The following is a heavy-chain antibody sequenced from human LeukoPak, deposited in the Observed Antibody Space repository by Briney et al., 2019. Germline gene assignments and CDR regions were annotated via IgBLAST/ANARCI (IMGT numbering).Heavy chain of an antibody. CDR3: ARGGGPYCGGDCYPHDAFDI. CDR1: GGTFSSYA. CDR2: IIPILGIA. D-gene: IGHD2-21*02. Sequence: ASVKVSCKASGGTFSSYAISWVRQAPGQGLEWMGRIIPILGIANYAQKFQGRVTITADKSTSTAYMELSSLRSEDTAVYYCARGGGPYCGGDCYPHDAFDIWGQGTMVTVSS. J-gene: IGHJ3*02. V-gene: IGHV1-69*04.